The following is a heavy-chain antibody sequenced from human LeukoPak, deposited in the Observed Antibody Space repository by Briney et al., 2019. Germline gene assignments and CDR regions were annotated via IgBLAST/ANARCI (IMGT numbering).Heavy chain of an antibody. Sequence: ASVKVSCKASGYTFTSYDINWVRQATGQGLEWMGWMNPNSGNTGYAQKFQGRVTMTRNTSISTAYMELSSLRSEDTAVYYCATTRSAYYSGIYYYMDVWGKGTTVTVSS. D-gene: IGHD3-3*01. CDR1: GYTFTSYD. CDR2: MNPNSGNT. CDR3: ATTRSAYYSGIYYYMDV. V-gene: IGHV1-8*01. J-gene: IGHJ6*03.